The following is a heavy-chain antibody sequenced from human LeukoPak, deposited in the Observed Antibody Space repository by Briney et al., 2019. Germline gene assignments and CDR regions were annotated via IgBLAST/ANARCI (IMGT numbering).Heavy chain of an antibody. CDR1: GXTXXSYA. D-gene: IGHD1-26*01. CDR3: AKMGIVGATTYFDY. V-gene: IGHV3-23*01. J-gene: IGHJ4*02. Sequence: PGGSLRLSCAASGXTXXSYAMSWVRQAPGXXLEWVSAISGSGGSTYYADSVKGRFTISRDNSKNTLYLQMNSLRAEDTAVYYCAKMGIVGATTYFDYWGQGTLVTVSS. CDR2: ISGSGGST.